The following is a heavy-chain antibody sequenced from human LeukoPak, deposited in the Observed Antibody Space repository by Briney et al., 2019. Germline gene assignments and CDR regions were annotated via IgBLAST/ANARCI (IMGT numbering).Heavy chain of an antibody. J-gene: IGHJ6*03. CDR1: GGTFSSYA. Sequence: GASVKVSCKASGGTFSSYAISWVRQAPGQGLEWMGGIIPIFGTANYAQKFQGRVTITTDESTSTAYMELSSPRSEDTAVYYCAGSEYSSPSAGYYYYYYMGVWGKGTTVTVSS. D-gene: IGHD6-6*01. V-gene: IGHV1-69*05. CDR2: IIPIFGTA. CDR3: AGSEYSSPSAGYYYYYYMGV.